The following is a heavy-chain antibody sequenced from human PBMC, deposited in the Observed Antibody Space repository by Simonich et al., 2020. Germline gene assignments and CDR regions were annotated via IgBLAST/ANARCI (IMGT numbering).Heavy chain of an antibody. CDR2: INHNGVGT. CDR1: GYTFTGYY. CDR3: ARARLYSSSHAFDI. J-gene: IGHJ3*02. V-gene: IGHV1-2*02. Sequence: QVQLVQSGAEVKKPGASVKVSCKASGYTFTGYYMHWVRQAPGQGLEGMGRINHNGVGTNYAQKFQGRVTMPRDTSISTAYMELSRLRSDDTAVYYCARARLYSSSHAFDIWGQGTMVTVSS. D-gene: IGHD6-6*01.